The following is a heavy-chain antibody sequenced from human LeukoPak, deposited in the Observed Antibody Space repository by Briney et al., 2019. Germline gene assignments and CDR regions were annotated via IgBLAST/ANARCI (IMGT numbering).Heavy chain of an antibody. CDR2: INNSGST. CDR1: GGSFSGYY. J-gene: IGHJ4*02. V-gene: IGHV4-34*01. D-gene: IGHD2-8*01. Sequence: SETLSLTCAVYGGSFSGYYWSWIRQPPGKGLEWIGEINNSGSTNYNPSLKSRVTISVDTSKNQFSLKLSSVTAADTAVYYCARPTPYCTNGVCPLGYFDYWGQGTLVTVSS. CDR3: ARPTPYCTNGVCPLGYFDY.